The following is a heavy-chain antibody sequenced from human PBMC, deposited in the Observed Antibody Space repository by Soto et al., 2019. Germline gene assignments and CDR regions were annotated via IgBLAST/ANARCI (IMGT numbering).Heavy chain of an antibody. V-gene: IGHV4-59*12. Sequence: NPSETLSLTCTVSGGSISSYYWSWSRLPPGKGLEWIGDIHYSGTTNYNPSLKSRVTISVHTSNSQFSLELSSVTAADTAVYYCARGLITGSQYSGGWHYFDSWGQGTQVTVSS. J-gene: IGHJ4*02. CDR3: ARGLITGSQYSGGWHYFDS. CDR2: IHYSGTT. CDR1: GGSISSYY. D-gene: IGHD1-26*01.